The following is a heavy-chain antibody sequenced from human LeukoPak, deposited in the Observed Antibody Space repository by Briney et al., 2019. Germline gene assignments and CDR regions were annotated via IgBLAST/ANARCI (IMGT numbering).Heavy chain of an antibody. CDR3: ARGRSIAAGSRYDY. J-gene: IGHJ4*02. CDR1: GYTFTSYA. CDR2: INAGNGNT. Sequence: ASVEVSCKASGYTFTSYAMHWVRQAPGQRLEWMGWINAGNGNTKYSQKFQGRVTITRDTSASTAYMELSSLRSEDTAVYYCARGRSIAAGSRYDYWGQGTLVTVSS. V-gene: IGHV1-3*01. D-gene: IGHD6-6*01.